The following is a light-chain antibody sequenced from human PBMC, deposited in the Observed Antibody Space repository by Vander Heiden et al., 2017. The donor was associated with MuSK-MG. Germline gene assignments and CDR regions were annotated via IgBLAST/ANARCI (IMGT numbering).Light chain of an antibody. V-gene: IGLV2-14*01. CDR1: SSDVGGYNH. Sequence: QSVLTQPASVSGSPGQSITISCTGTSSDVGGYNHVSWYQQHPGKAPKLMIYEVTTRPSGVSNRFSGSKSGNTASLTISGLQAEDEAHYYCNSYTTSGTFWVFGGGTKLTVL. CDR3: NSYTTSGTFWV. J-gene: IGLJ3*02. CDR2: EVT.